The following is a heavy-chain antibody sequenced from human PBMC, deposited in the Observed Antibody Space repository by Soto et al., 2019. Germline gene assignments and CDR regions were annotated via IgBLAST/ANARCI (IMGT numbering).Heavy chain of an antibody. D-gene: IGHD3-10*01. V-gene: IGHV3-23*01. CDR2: ISGSGGGT. CDR3: AKDQNYGSGRGAFDI. CDR1: GFTFSSYA. Sequence: PGGSLRLSCAASGFTFSSYAMSWVRQAPGKGLEWVSAISGSGGGTYYADSVKGRFTISRDNSKNTLYLQMNSLRAEDTAVYYCAKDQNYGSGRGAFDIWGQGTMVTVSS. J-gene: IGHJ3*02.